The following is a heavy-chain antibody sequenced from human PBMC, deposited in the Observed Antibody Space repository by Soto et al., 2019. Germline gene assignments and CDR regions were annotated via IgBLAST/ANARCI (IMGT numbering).Heavy chain of an antibody. Sequence: EVQLVESGGGLVQPGGSLRLSCAASGFTFRNYWMSWVRQAPGKGLEWVDNINQDGSDKYYVDSVRGRFTISRDNAKNSLFLQMNSLRAEDTAVYYCAKELVVGPAEYFHHWGQGTLVTVSS. J-gene: IGHJ1*01. CDR2: INQDGSDK. CDR1: GFTFRNYW. D-gene: IGHD2-8*02. CDR3: AKELVVGPAEYFHH. V-gene: IGHV3-7*01.